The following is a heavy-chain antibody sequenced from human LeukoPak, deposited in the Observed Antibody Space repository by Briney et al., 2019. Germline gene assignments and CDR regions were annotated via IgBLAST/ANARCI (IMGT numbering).Heavy chain of an antibody. V-gene: IGHV1-69*01. CDR1: GVTFSRLV. CDR3: TRDAGDYGGSGSYPDY. CDR2: IIPYFGTS. Sequence: SVKVSCKASGVTFSRLVVSWVRQAPGQGLEWLGQIIPYFGTSNYAQNFQGRVTLTADEATNTAYMELNRLRSDDTAVYYCTRDAGDYGGSGSYPDYWGQGTLVTVSS. D-gene: IGHD3-10*01. J-gene: IGHJ4*02.